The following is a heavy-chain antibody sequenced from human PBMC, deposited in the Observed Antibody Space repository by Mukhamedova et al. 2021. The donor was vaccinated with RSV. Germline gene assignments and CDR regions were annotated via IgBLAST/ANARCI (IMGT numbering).Heavy chain of an antibody. CDR1: DDSINNGFYY. CDR2: VYTTGKT. CDR3: ARITGARTYYFD. D-gene: IGHD1-26*01. Sequence: VSDDSINNGFYYWSWIRQPAGKGLEWIGRVYTTGKTDYNPSLKSRVTISIDTSKRQFSLNLRSVTAADTAVYFCARITGARTYYFD. J-gene: IGHJ4*01. V-gene: IGHV4-61*02.